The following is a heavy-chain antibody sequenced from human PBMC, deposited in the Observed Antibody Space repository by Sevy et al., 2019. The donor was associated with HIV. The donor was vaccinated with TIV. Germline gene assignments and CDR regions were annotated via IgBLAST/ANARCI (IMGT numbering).Heavy chain of an antibody. D-gene: IGHD6-13*01. V-gene: IGHV3-43*01. J-gene: IGHJ4*02. CDR3: AKEGWYSSSWQIHFDY. CDR1: GFTFDDYT. CDR2: ISWDGGST. Sequence: GGSLRLSCAASGFTFDDYTMHWVRQAPGKGLEWVSLISWDGGSTYYADSVKGRFTISRDNSKNSLYLQMNSLRTEDTAWYYCAKEGWYSSSWQIHFDYWGQGTLVTVSS.